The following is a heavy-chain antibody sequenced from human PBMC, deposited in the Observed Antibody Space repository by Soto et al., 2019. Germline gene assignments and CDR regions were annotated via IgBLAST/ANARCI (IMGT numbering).Heavy chain of an antibody. Sequence: ASVKVSCKASGYTFTSYGISWVRQAPGQVLEWMGWISAYNGNTNYAQKLQGRVTMTTDTSTSTAYMELRSLRSDDTAVYYCARSGGHLYSSSWYSDYWGQGTLVTVSS. CDR1: GYTFTSYG. CDR3: ARSGGHLYSSSWYSDY. V-gene: IGHV1-18*01. J-gene: IGHJ4*02. D-gene: IGHD6-13*01. CDR2: ISAYNGNT.